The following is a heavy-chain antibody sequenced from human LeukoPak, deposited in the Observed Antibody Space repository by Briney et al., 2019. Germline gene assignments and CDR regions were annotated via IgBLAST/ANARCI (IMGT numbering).Heavy chain of an antibody. CDR1: EYTFTGYY. D-gene: IGHD6-19*01. V-gene: IGHV1-2*02. CDR3: ARGESSSGYG. J-gene: IGHJ4*02. Sequence: ASVKVSCKASEYTFTGYYMHWVRQAPGQGLEWMGWINPNSGGTNYAQKFQGRVTMTRDTSISTACMELSRLTSGDTAVYYCARGESSSGYGGGQGPRATVSS. CDR2: INPNSGGT.